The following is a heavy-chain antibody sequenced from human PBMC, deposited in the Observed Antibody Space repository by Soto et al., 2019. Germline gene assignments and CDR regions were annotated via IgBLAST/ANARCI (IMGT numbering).Heavy chain of an antibody. V-gene: IGHV1-2*02. D-gene: IGHD2-21*01. J-gene: IGHJ6*02. CDR3: ARERFQVISDGMDV. Sequence: ASVKVSCKASGYSLSGYYLHWVRQAPGQGPEWMGWINPNSGGTKYVQKFQGRVTMTRDTSISTVYLELSRLRSDDTAVYFCARERFQVISDGMDVWGQGTTVTVSS. CDR1: GYSLSGYY. CDR2: INPNSGGT.